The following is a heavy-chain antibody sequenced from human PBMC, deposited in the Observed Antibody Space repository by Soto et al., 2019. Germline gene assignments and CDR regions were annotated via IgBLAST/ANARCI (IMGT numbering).Heavy chain of an antibody. CDR1: GFPFWHYG. V-gene: IGHV3-33*01. D-gene: IGHD6-19*01. J-gene: IGHJ6*02. Sequence: QVQLVESGGGVVQPGRSLRLSCVGSGFPFWHYGMHWVRQAPGKGLEWVAVIWSDGNKESYADSVKGRFAISRDNSKDTLYLEMNSLRVGDAAVYFCARDRNGGWFLMDVWGQGTTVSFSS. CDR3: ARDRNGGWFLMDV. CDR2: IWSDGNKE.